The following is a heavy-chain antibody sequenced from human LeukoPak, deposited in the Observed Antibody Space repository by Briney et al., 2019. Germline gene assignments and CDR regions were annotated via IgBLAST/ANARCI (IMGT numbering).Heavy chain of an antibody. CDR1: GFTFSDYY. CDR3: ARDKEDSSGFPLGY. D-gene: IGHD3-22*01. Sequence: GGSLRLSCAASGFTFSDYYMSWIRQAPGKGLEWVSYISSSGSTIYYADSVKGRFTISRDNAKNTLYLQMNSLRAEDTAVYYCARDKEDSSGFPLGYWGQGTLVTVSS. J-gene: IGHJ4*02. V-gene: IGHV3-11*04. CDR2: ISSSGSTI.